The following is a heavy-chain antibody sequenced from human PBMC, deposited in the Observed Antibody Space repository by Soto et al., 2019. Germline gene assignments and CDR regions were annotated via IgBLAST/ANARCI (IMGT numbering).Heavy chain of an antibody. D-gene: IGHD5-18*01. V-gene: IGHV1-3*01. J-gene: IGHJ4*02. CDR2: INAGNGNT. Sequence: QVQLVQSGSEVKKPGASVKVSCKASGYTFNSYAMNWVRQAPGQRLEWMGWINAGNGNTKYSQKFQGRVTITRDTSASTAYMELSSMRSEDTAVYYWARAPGYSYGYNWGQGTLVTFSS. CDR3: ARAPGYSYGYN. CDR1: GYTFNSYA.